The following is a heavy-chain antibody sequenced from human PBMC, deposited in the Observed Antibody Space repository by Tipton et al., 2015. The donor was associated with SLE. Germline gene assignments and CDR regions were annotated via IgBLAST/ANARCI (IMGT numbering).Heavy chain of an antibody. J-gene: IGHJ4*02. CDR3: ARGRQQLEMFDY. Sequence: TLSLTCTVSGGSLSSYYWSWIRQPPGKGLEWIGYIYYSGSTNYNPSLKSRVTISVDTSKNQFSLKLSSVTAADTAVYYCARGRQQLEMFDYWGQGTLVTVSS. CDR1: GGSLSSYY. CDR2: IYYSGST. D-gene: IGHD6-13*01. V-gene: IGHV4-59*01.